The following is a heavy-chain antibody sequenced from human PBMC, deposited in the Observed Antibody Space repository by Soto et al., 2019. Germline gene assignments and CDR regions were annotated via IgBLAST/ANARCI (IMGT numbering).Heavy chain of an antibody. CDR2: IYSGGNT. CDR3: ARDTPETGTTSLFDY. CDR1: GFIVINNY. D-gene: IGHD1-7*01. V-gene: IGHV3-66*01. Sequence: GGSLRVSCAASGFIVINNYMSWVRQAPGKGLEWVAVIYSGGNTYYADSVKGRFTISRDNSKNMLYLQMNSLRAEDTAVYYCARDTPETGTTSLFDYWGQGTLVTVSS. J-gene: IGHJ4*02.